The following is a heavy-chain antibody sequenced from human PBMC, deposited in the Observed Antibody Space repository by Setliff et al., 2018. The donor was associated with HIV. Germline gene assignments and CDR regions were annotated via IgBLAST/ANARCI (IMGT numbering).Heavy chain of an antibody. CDR2: IYHGGST. Sequence: SETLSLTCAVSGGSISSSNWWSWVRQPPGKGLEWIGEIYHGGSTNYNPSLKNRVTISVDKSKNQFSLKLSSVTAAYTAVYYCARATPGYNYGSRHAFDIWSQGTKVTVSS. CDR3: ARATPGYNYGSRHAFDI. CDR1: GGSISSSNW. V-gene: IGHV4-4*02. D-gene: IGHD5-18*01. J-gene: IGHJ3*02.